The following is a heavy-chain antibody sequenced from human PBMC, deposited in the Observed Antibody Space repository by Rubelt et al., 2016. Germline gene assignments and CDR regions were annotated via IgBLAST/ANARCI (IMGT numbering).Heavy chain of an antibody. CDR2: IYYSGST. V-gene: IGHV4-39*01. CDR3: ARLQRWLQFLDY. CDR1: GGSISSSSYY. J-gene: IGHJ4*02. D-gene: IGHD5-24*01. Sequence: QLQLQESGPGLVKPSETLSLTCTVSGGSISSSSYYWGWIRQPPGKGLEWIGSIYYSGSTYYNPSLKSRVTIPVDTSKNQFSLKLSSVTAADTAVYYCARLQRWLQFLDYRGQGTLVTVSS.